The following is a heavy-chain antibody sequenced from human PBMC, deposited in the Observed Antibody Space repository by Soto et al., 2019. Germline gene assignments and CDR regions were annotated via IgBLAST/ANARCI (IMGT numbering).Heavy chain of an antibody. D-gene: IGHD3-22*01. V-gene: IGHV3-48*02. Sequence: EVQLVESGGGLLQPGGSLRLSCAASGFTFSWFGMNWVRQAPGKGLEWVSYISSGSNTIKYAESVRGRFTISRDNAKNSLYRQMNSLRDDDAAVYYCARDSSSSYYYFDYWGQGPLVTVSS. CDR2: ISSGSNTI. CDR1: GFTFSWFG. CDR3: ARDSSSSYYYFDY. J-gene: IGHJ4*02.